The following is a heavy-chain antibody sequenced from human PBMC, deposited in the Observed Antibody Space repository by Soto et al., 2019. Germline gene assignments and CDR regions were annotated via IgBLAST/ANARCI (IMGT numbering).Heavy chain of an antibody. J-gene: IGHJ5*02. V-gene: IGHV3-23*01. Sequence: GGSLRLSCAASGFTFSSYAMSWVRQAPGKGLEWVSAISGSGGSTYYADSVKGRFTISRDNSKNTLYLQMNSLRAEDTAVYYCANLLRPPMVRGVIIRPPLGWFDPWGQGTLVTVSS. CDR2: ISGSGGST. D-gene: IGHD3-10*01. CDR3: ANLLRPPMVRGVIIRPPLGWFDP. CDR1: GFTFSSYA.